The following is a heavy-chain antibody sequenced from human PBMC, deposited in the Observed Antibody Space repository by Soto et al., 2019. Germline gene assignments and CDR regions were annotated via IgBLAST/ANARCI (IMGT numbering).Heavy chain of an antibody. V-gene: IGHV4-59*08. CDR3: ARHENGGTYPLDS. CDR1: GASITTYY. D-gene: IGHD1-26*01. J-gene: IGHJ5*01. Sequence: QVQLQESGPGLVKPSETLSLTCTVSGASITTYYWAWIRQPPGKGLEYIGHVYYTGSADYSPSLKRRVTMSVDTSKNQFSLKLNSVTAADTALYYCARHENGGTYPLDSWGQGTLVTVSS. CDR2: VYYTGSA.